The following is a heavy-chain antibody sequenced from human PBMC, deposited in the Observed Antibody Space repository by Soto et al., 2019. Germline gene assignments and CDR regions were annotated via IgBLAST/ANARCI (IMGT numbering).Heavy chain of an antibody. J-gene: IGHJ6*02. CDR1: GFSVSSDY. CDR3: TRAGSDPGNFYISNYYAMDV. V-gene: IGHV3-53*01. CDR2: IYSGGDT. D-gene: IGHD3-10*01. Sequence: GGSLRLSCAASGFSVSSDYMSWVRQAPGKGLECVSLIYSGGDTYYADSVKGRFTISRDISSNTIYLHMTSLRADDTAIYYCTRAGSDPGNFYISNYYAMDVWGRGTTVTVSS.